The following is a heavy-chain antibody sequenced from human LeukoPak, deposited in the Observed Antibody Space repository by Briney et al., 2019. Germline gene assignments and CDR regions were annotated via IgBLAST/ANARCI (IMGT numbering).Heavy chain of an antibody. V-gene: IGHV4-34*01. CDR3: ARGYGGIYYYYMDV. CDR2: NNHCGST. J-gene: IGHJ6*03. Sequence: SSETLSLTCAVYGGSFSGHYWRWIRKPPGKGLEWIGENNHCGSTNYNPSLKSRVTISVHTSKNKLSLKVSSVTAADTAVYYCARGYGGIYYYYMDVWGKGTTVTVSS. CDR1: GGSFSGHY. D-gene: IGHD3-16*01.